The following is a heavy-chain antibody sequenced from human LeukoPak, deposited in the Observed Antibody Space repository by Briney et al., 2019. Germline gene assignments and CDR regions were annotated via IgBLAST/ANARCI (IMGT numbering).Heavy chain of an antibody. J-gene: IGHJ3*01. V-gene: IGHV1-8*01. Sequence: ASVKVSCKASGYTFTSYDINWVRQATGQGLEWMGWMNPNSGNTGYAQKFQGRVTMTRNASISTAYMELSSLRSEDTAVYYCARVSGYYTVPNLWGQGTMVTVSS. CDR3: ARVSGYYTVPNL. D-gene: IGHD3-3*01. CDR1: GYTFTSYD. CDR2: MNPNSGNT.